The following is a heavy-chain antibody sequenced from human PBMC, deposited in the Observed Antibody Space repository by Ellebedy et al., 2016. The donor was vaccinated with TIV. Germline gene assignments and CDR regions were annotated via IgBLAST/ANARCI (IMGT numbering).Heavy chain of an antibody. V-gene: IGHV3-20*04. Sequence: GESLKISCAASGFTFDDHGMSWVRQAPGKGLEWVSGINWNGGSTGYADSVKGRFTISRDTAQNSLYLQMNSLRGEDTALYYCAKGSTTVTRGCFDYWGQGAQVTVSP. CDR1: GFTFDDHG. CDR3: AKGSTTVTRGCFDY. D-gene: IGHD4-17*01. J-gene: IGHJ4*02. CDR2: INWNGGST.